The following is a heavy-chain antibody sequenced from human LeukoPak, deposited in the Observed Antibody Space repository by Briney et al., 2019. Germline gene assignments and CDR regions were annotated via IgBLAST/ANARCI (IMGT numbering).Heavy chain of an antibody. J-gene: IGHJ4*02. Sequence: PSETLSLTCAVSGGSISRSNWWSWVRQPPGKGLEWIGEIYHSGSTNYNPSLKSRVTISVDKSKNQFSPKLSSVTAADTAVYYCARESITMVRGVIDYWGQGTLVTVSS. V-gene: IGHV4-4*02. CDR2: IYHSGST. CDR1: GGSISRSNW. CDR3: ARESITMVRGVIDY. D-gene: IGHD3-10*01.